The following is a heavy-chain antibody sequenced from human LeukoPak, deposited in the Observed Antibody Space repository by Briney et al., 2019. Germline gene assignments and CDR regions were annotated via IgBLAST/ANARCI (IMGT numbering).Heavy chain of an antibody. CDR1: GFTLSSYW. J-gene: IGHJ4*02. Sequence: GGSLRLFCAVSGFTLSSYWMSWVRQASGKGLEGVANIKQDGSEKYYVDAVKGRFTISRDNAKNSLYLQMNSLRAEDTAVYYCARVRRIAVAGTFDYWGQGTLVTVSS. CDR2: IKQDGSEK. D-gene: IGHD6-19*01. V-gene: IGHV3-7*01. CDR3: ARVRRIAVAGTFDY.